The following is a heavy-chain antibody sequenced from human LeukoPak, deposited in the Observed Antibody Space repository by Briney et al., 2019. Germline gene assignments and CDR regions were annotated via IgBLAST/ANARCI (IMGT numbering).Heavy chain of an antibody. D-gene: IGHD3-9*01. Sequence: GASVKVSCKASGYTFTGYYMHWVRQAPGQGLEWMGWINPNSGGTNYAQKFQGRVTMTRDTSISTAYMELSRLRSDDTAVYYCARVYFDWLLPKATDAFDIWGQGTMVTVSS. J-gene: IGHJ3*02. CDR2: INPNSGGT. CDR1: GYTFTGYY. V-gene: IGHV1-2*02. CDR3: ARVYFDWLLPKATDAFDI.